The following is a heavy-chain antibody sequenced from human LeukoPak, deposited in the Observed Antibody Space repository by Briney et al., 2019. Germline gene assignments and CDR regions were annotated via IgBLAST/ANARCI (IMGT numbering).Heavy chain of an antibody. CDR3: ARALIAAAPGWFDP. V-gene: IGHV1-69*13. D-gene: IGHD6-13*01. J-gene: IGHJ5*02. CDR1: GGTFSSYA. Sequence: GASVKVSCKASGGTFSSYAISWVRQAPGQGLEWMGGIIPIFGTANYAQKFQGRVTITADESTSTAYMELSSLGSEDTAVYYCARALIAAAPGWFDPWGQGTLVTVSS. CDR2: IIPIFGTA.